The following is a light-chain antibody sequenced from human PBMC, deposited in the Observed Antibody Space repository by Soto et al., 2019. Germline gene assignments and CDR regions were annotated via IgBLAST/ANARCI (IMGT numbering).Light chain of an antibody. CDR3: QQDGDSPRV. CDR2: GAT. CDR1: HSLTSDY. J-gene: IGKJ1*01. Sequence: VFTQPQLTVYLSPGEIATLSCRASHSLTSDYLAWYQQKPGQAPRLLIYGATKRATGIPDRFSGSGSGTDFTLTISRLEAEDFAVYYCQQDGDSPRVFGQGTKVDIK. V-gene: IGKV3-20*01.